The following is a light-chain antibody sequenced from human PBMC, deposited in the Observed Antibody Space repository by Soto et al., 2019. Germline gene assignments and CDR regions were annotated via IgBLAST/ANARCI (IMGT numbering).Light chain of an antibody. CDR1: SGHSSYA. Sequence: QSVLTQSPSASASLGASVKLTCTLSSGHSSYAIAWHQQQPEKGPRYLMKVNSDGSHSKGDGIPDRFSGSSSGAERYLTISSLQSDDEADYYCQTWDTGIVIFGGGTQLTVL. CDR2: VNSDGSH. CDR3: QTWDTGIVI. J-gene: IGLJ2*01. V-gene: IGLV4-69*01.